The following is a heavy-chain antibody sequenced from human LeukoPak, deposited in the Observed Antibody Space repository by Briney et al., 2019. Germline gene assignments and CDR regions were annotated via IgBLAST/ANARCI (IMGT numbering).Heavy chain of an antibody. CDR3: ARVGSTRYYRFDP. CDR1: GGTFSSYA. Sequence: GASVKVSCKASGGTFSSYAISWVRQAPGQGLEWMGGIIPIFGTANYAQKFQGRVTITTDESTSTAYMELSSLRSEDTAVYYCARVGSTRYYRFDPWGQGTLVTVSS. V-gene: IGHV1-69*05. D-gene: IGHD2-2*01. J-gene: IGHJ5*02. CDR2: IIPIFGTA.